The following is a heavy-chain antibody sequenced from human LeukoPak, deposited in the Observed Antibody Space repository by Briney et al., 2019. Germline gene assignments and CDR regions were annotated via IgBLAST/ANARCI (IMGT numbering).Heavy chain of an antibody. V-gene: IGHV3-21*01. CDR1: GFTFSSYS. CDR2: ISSSSSYI. CDR3: AREPSGAAMVNGAFDI. D-gene: IGHD5-18*01. Sequence: PGGSLRLSCAASGFTFSSYSMNWVRQAPGKGLEWVSSISSSSSYIYYADSVKGRFTISRDNAKNSLYLQMNSLRAEDTAVYYCAREPSGAAMVNGAFDIWGQGTMVTVSS. J-gene: IGHJ3*02.